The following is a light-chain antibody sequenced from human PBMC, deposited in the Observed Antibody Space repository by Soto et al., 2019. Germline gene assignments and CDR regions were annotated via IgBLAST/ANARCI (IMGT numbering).Light chain of an antibody. CDR1: SSDVGSYNY. Sequence: QSALTQPASVSGSPGQSITISCTGTSSDVGSYNYVSWYQQHPDKAPKLMIYDVSNRPSGVSNRFSGSKSGNTASLTISGLQAEDEADYYCRSYRSTSALGVFGTGTKVTVL. J-gene: IGLJ1*01. CDR2: DVS. CDR3: RSYRSTSALGV. V-gene: IGLV2-14*01.